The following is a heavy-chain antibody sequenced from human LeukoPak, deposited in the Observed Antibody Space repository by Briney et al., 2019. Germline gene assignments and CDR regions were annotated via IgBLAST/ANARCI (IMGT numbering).Heavy chain of an antibody. CDR3: AGVEMATIVGYYYYCYMDV. D-gene: IGHD5-24*01. Sequence: SETLSLTCTVSGGSISSSSYYWGWIRQPPGKGLEWIGSIYYSGSTNYNPSLKSRVTMSVDTSKNQFSLKLSSVTAADTAVYYCAGVEMATIVGYYYYCYMDVWGKGTTVTISS. J-gene: IGHJ6*03. V-gene: IGHV4-39*07. CDR2: IYYSGST. CDR1: GGSISSSSYY.